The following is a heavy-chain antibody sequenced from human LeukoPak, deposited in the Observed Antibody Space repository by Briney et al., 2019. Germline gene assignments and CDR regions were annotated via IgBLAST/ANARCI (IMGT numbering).Heavy chain of an antibody. CDR3: VRGLLWFGEFSHYFDY. CDR1: GGSISSGDYY. V-gene: IGHV4-30-4*01. D-gene: IGHD3-10*01. CDR2: IYYSGST. J-gene: IGHJ4*02. Sequence: SQTLSLTCTVSGGSISSGDYYWSWIRQPPGKGLEWIGYIYYSGSTYYNPSLKSRVIISVDMSKNQFSLNLSSVTAADTAVYYCVRGLLWFGEFSHYFDYWGQGTLVTVSS.